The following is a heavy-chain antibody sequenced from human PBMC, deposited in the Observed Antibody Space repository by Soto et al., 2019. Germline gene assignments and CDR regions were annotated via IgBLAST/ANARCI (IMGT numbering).Heavy chain of an antibody. CDR1: GFTFSNNG. CDR2: ISYEGSEK. CDR3: VKDKGAAAGFDY. J-gene: IGHJ4*02. D-gene: IGHD6-13*01. Sequence: QVHLVESGGGVVQPGRSLRLSCAASGFTFSNNGMHWVRQAPGKGLEGMGVISYEGSEKYYAGSEKGRFTISRDNSKNTLYLQMDTLRAEDTAIYYCVKDKGAAAGFDYWGQGILVTVSS. V-gene: IGHV3-30*18.